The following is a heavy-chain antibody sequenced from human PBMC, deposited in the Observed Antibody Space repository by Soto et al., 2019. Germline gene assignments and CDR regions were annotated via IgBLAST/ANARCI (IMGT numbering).Heavy chain of an antibody. CDR3: ARMITASRGVIVTYYYYYMDV. V-gene: IGHV1-8*01. D-gene: IGHD3-16*02. J-gene: IGHJ6*03. CDR2: MNPNSGNT. CDR1: GYTFTSYD. Sequence: ASVKVSCKASGYTFTSYDINWVRQATGQGLEWMGWMNPNSGNTGYAQKFQGRVTMTRNTSISTAYMELSSLRSEDTAVYYCARMITASRGVIVTYYYYYMDVWGKGTTVTVSS.